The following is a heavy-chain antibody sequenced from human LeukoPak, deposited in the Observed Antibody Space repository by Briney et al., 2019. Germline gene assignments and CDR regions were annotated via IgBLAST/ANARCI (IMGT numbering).Heavy chain of an antibody. D-gene: IGHD2-8*01. CDR2: ISYDGSNK. CDR1: GFTFSSYA. J-gene: IGHJ4*02. V-gene: IGHV3-30*18. CDR3: AKDGTNGVCGY. Sequence: GGSLRLSCAASGFTFSSYALSWVRQAPGKGLEWVAVISYDGSNKYYADSVKGRFTISRDNSKNTLYLQMNSLRAEDTAVYYCAKDGTNGVCGYWGQGTLVTVSS.